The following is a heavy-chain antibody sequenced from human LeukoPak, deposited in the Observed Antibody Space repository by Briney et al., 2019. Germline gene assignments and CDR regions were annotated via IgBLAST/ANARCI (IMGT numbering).Heavy chain of an antibody. CDR3: ARDVRAVAGLLDY. D-gene: IGHD6-19*01. CDR1: GFTFSRYW. CDR2: IKQDGSEK. Sequence: GGSLRLSCAASGFTFSRYWMSWVRQAPGKGLEWVANIKQDGSEKYYVDSVKGRFTISRDNAKNSLYLQMNSLRAEDTAVYYCARDVRAVAGLLDYWGQGTLVTVSS. J-gene: IGHJ4*02. V-gene: IGHV3-7*01.